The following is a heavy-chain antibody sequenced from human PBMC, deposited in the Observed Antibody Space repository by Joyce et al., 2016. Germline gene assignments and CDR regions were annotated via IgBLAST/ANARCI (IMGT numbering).Heavy chain of an antibody. D-gene: IGHD3-10*01. V-gene: IGHV1-2*04. CDR2: SNPNRGAT. J-gene: IGHJ6*02. Sequence: QVQLLQSGAEVKKPGASVKVSCKASGYTFTGYYMHWVRQAPGQGLEWMGWSNPNRGATKYAKKLQSWVTMTRDTSISTAYMELRRLRSDDTAVYYCARDRGDIGYYYYHGMDVWGQGTTVIVSS. CDR1: GYTFTGYY. CDR3: ARDRGDIGYYYYHGMDV.